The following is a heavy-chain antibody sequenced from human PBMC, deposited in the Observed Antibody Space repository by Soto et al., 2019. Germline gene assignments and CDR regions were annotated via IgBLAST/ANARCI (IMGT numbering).Heavy chain of an antibody. D-gene: IGHD2-15*01. CDR2: ISGSGGST. Sequence: EVQLLESGGGLVQPGGSLRLSCAASGFTFSSYAMSWVHQAPGKGLEWVSAISGSGGSTYYADSVKGRFTISRDNSKNTLYLQMNSLRAEDTAVYYCAKDQLDCSGGSCYSRRVSVSYFDYWGQGTLVTVSS. V-gene: IGHV3-23*01. CDR3: AKDQLDCSGGSCYSRRVSVSYFDY. J-gene: IGHJ4*02. CDR1: GFTFSSYA.